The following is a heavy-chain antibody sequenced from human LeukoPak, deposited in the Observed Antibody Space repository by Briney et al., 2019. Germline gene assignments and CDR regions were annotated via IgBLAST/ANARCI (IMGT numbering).Heavy chain of an antibody. CDR2: IYTSGST. CDR1: GGSFSGYY. Sequence: SETLSLTCAVYGGSFSGYYWSWIRQPAGKGLEWIGRIYTSGSTNYNPSLKSRVTMSVDTSKNQFSLKLSSVTAADTAVYYCARDLRGWFGEPYDAFDIWGQGTMVTVSS. V-gene: IGHV4-4*07. CDR3: ARDLRGWFGEPYDAFDI. J-gene: IGHJ3*02. D-gene: IGHD3-10*01.